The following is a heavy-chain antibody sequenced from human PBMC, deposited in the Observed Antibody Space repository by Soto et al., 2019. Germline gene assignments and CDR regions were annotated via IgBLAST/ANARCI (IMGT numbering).Heavy chain of an antibody. J-gene: IGHJ3*02. CDR1: GYTFTRYG. Sequence: ASVKVSCKASGYTFTRYGIGWARQAPGQGLEWMGWINTYNGNTNYAQNVQGRVTLTTDTSTSTAYMELRSLRSNDTAIYYCARNIAVAGLPALDIWGQGTMVTVS. D-gene: IGHD6-19*01. CDR2: INTYNGNT. CDR3: ARNIAVAGLPALDI. V-gene: IGHV1-18*01.